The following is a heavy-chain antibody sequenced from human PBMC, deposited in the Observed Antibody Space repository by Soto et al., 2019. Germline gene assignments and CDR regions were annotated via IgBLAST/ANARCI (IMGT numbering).Heavy chain of an antibody. CDR2: ISGSSGTT. J-gene: IGHJ2*01. Sequence: EVQLLESGGGLVQPGGSLRLSCGASGFTFSIYAMTWVRQSPGKGLEWVSTISGSSGTTSYADSVRGRFTISRDNSKNSLYLQMNSLRAEDTAVYYCAKDAYGWYFDLWGRGTLVTVSS. V-gene: IGHV3-23*01. D-gene: IGHD4-17*01. CDR1: GFTFSIYA. CDR3: AKDAYGWYFDL.